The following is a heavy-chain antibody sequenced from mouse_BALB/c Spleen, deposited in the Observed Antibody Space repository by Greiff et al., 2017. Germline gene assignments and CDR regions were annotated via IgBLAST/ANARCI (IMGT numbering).Heavy chain of an antibody. V-gene: IGHV1-15*01. CDR3: TRPYGKGGAMDY. Sequence: QVQLKESGAELVRPGASVTLSCKASGYTFTDYEMHWVKQTPVHGLEWIGAIDPETGGTAYNQKFKDKATLTVDKSSSTAYMQLSSPTSEDSAVYYCTRPYGKGGAMDYWGQGTSVTVSS. J-gene: IGHJ4*01. CDR1: GYTFTDYE. CDR2: IDPETGGT. D-gene: IGHD2-1*01.